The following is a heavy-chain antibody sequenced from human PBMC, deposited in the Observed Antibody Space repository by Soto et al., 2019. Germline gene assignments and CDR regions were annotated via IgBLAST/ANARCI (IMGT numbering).Heavy chain of an antibody. CDR2: ISAYNANA. CDR1: GYTFRNFG. Sequence: QIQLLQSGAEVKKPGASVKVTCKASGYTFRNFGISWVRQAPGQGLEWMGWISAYNANANDAQKFQGRLTMTAETSTSTAYMELRSLRSDDTTVYYCARENSYFDYWGQGTLVTVSS. J-gene: IGHJ4*02. CDR3: ARENSYFDY. V-gene: IGHV1-18*01.